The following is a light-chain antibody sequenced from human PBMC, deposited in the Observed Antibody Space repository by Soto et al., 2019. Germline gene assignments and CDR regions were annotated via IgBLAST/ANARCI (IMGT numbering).Light chain of an antibody. CDR3: QKYNSAPRT. J-gene: IGKJ4*01. CDR2: AAS. V-gene: IGKV1-27*01. CDR1: QTISTW. Sequence: DIQMTQSPSTLSASVGDRVTITCRASQTISTWMAWYQQKPGEVPKLLIYAASTLQSGIPFRFSGSASGTDFTLTISSLQPEDVATYYCQKYNSAPRTFGGVTKVEIK.